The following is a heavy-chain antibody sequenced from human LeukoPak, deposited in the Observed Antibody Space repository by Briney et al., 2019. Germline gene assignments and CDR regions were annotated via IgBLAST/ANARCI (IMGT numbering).Heavy chain of an antibody. J-gene: IGHJ5*02. D-gene: IGHD2-15*01. V-gene: IGHV1-69*06. CDR2: IIPIFGTA. CDR3: ARDPGYCSGGSCYPRWFDP. Sequence: SVKISCKASAGTFSSYAISWVRQAPGQGLEWMGGIIPIFGTANYAQKFQGRVTITADKSTSTAYMELSSLRSEDTAVYYCARDPGYCSGGSCYPRWFDPWGQGTLVTVSS. CDR1: AGTFSSYA.